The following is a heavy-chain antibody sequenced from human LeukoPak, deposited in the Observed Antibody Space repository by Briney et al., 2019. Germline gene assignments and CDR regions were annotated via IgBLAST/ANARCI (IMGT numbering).Heavy chain of an antibody. J-gene: IGHJ4*02. CDR2: ISSSSSYI. V-gene: IGHV3-21*01. Sequence: PGGSLRLSCEASGFTFSNYGMTWVRQAPGKGLEWVSSISSSSSYIYYADSVKGRFTISRDNAKNSLYLQMNSLRAEDTAVYYCARMGSSSWSDYWGQGTLVTVSS. CDR1: GFTFSNYG. CDR3: ARMGSSSWSDY. D-gene: IGHD6-13*01.